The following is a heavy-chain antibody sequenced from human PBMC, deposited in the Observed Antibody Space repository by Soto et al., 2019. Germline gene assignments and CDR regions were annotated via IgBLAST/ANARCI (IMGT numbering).Heavy chain of an antibody. CDR2: IDTDGSTT. D-gene: IGHD2-15*01. CDR1: GFTFSNYW. Sequence: GGSLRLSCATSGFTFSNYWMHWVRQVPGRGLVWVSRIDTDGSTTSYADFAKGRFTISRDNAKSTLSLQMNSLRAEDTAIYYCACSRRPARLGPKGAIDYWGQGTLVTV. CDR3: ACSRRPARLGPKGAIDY. V-gene: IGHV3-74*01. J-gene: IGHJ4*02.